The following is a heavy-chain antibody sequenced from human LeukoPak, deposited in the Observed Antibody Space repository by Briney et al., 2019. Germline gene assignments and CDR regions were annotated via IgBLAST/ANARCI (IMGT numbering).Heavy chain of an antibody. CDR3: AKGHIPFSYSGSSNFDY. Sequence: GGSLRLSCAASGFTFSSYAMSWVRQAPGKGLEWVSAISGSGGSTYYADSVKGRFTISRDNSKNTLYLQMNSLRAEDTAVYYCAKGHIPFSYSGSSNFDYWGQGTLVTVSS. CDR2: ISGSGGST. D-gene: IGHD1-26*01. CDR1: GFTFSSYA. J-gene: IGHJ4*02. V-gene: IGHV3-23*01.